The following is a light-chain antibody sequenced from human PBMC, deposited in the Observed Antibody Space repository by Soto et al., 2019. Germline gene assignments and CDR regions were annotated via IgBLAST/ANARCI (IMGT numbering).Light chain of an antibody. CDR2: GSS. J-gene: IGKJ3*01. Sequence: EIVLTESPATVSVSSGGRATLSCRATETVSTNLAWFQRKAGQPPRLLIYGSSTRATGVPDRFSGSGSGTDFTLTISRLESEDFAVDYCQQYYSSPLTFGPGTKVDIK. CDR1: ETVSTN. V-gene: IGKV3-15*01. CDR3: QQYYSSPLT.